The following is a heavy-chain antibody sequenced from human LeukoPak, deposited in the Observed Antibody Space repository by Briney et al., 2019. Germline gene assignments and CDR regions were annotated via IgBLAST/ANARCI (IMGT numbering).Heavy chain of an antibody. CDR1: GFTFSNYA. CDR2: ISGSSGGT. Sequence: AGGSLRLSCAASGFTFSNYAMSWVRQAPGEGREWVSGISGSSGGTNYADPVKGRFTISRDNSRNTLYLQMNSLRAEDTAVYYCAKDGGATVFYYFDYWGQGTLVTVSS. D-gene: IGHD1-1*01. V-gene: IGHV3-23*01. CDR3: AKDGGATVFYYFDY. J-gene: IGHJ4*02.